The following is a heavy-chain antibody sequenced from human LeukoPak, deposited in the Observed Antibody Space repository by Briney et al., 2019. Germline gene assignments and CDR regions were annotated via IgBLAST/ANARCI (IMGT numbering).Heavy chain of an antibody. CDR3: ARVNTGPFNYYYYGMDV. CDR2: IYTSGST. V-gene: IGHV4-4*07. J-gene: IGHJ6*02. Sequence: SETLSLTCTVSGGSISSYYWSWIRQPAGKGLEWIGRIYTSGSTNYNPSLKSRVTMSVDTSKNQFSLKLSSVTAADTAVYYCARVNTGPFNYYYYGMDVWGQGTTVTVSS. CDR1: GGSISSYY. D-gene: IGHD2-2*02.